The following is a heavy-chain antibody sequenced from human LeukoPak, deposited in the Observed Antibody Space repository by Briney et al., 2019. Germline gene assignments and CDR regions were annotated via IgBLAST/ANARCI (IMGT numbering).Heavy chain of an antibody. CDR1: GFTFRNYD. CDR3: ARGSGPGVTSIDS. V-gene: IGHV3-13*01. J-gene: IGHJ4*02. CDR2: FHTDGGI. D-gene: IGHD3-10*01. Sequence: GGSLRLSCAASGFTFRNYDMHWVRQAPGKGLEWVSAFHTDGGIYYLDSVKGRFTVSREDDKNSLHLHLNSLRAGDTAVYHCARGSGPGVTSIDSWGRGTLVIVSS.